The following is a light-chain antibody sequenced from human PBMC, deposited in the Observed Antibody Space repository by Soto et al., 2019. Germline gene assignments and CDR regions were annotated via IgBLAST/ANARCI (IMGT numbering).Light chain of an antibody. CDR1: QSVSSY. V-gene: IGKV3-11*01. J-gene: IGKJ5*01. Sequence: EIVLTQSPATLSLSPGERATLSCRASQSVSSYLAWYQQKPGQALRLLIYDVSNRATGGPARFSGSGSGTDFTLTISSLEPEDFAVYYCHQRSNWITFGQGTRLEIE. CDR3: HQRSNWIT. CDR2: DVS.